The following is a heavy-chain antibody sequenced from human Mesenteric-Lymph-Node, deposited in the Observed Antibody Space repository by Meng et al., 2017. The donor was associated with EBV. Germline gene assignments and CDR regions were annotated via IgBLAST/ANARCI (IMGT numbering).Heavy chain of an antibody. CDR2: IYWDDDK. V-gene: IGHV2-5*02. D-gene: IGHD3-16*01. J-gene: IGHJ4*02. CDR3: AHRSNSVSLVEY. CDR1: GFSLSISGVG. Sequence: QITGEEFGPPPGKPHQALPMTCTSPGFSLSISGVGVDWRWQPPGKALEGLAFIYWDDDKRYSPSLKSRLSITKDTSKNQVVLTMTNMDPVDTATYYCAHRSNSVSLVEYWGQGTLVTVSS.